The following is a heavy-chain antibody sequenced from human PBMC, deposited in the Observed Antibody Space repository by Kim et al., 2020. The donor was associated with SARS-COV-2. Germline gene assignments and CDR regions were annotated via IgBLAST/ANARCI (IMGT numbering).Heavy chain of an antibody. CDR2: VNSDGSST. J-gene: IGHJ4*02. CDR1: GFTFSSYW. Sequence: GGSLRLSCVASGFTFSSYWMHWVRQAPGKGLVWVSRVNSDGSSTSYADSVKGRFTISRDNARNTLYLQMNSLRAEDTAVYYCASLSTGYVWYKFDYWVQG. D-gene: IGHD3-16*01. CDR3: ASLSTGYVWYKFDY. V-gene: IGHV3-74*01.